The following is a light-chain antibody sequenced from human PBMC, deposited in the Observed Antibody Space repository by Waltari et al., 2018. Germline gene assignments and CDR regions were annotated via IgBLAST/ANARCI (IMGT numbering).Light chain of an antibody. Sequence: QSALTQPPSASGSRGQSVPISCTGTSSDVGSYNYVYWYQQHPGKAPKLMIYEVTKRPSGVPDRFSGSKSGNTASLTVSGLQAEDEADYYCSSYAGSNNVIFGGGTRLTVL. CDR1: SSDVGSYNY. CDR2: EVT. V-gene: IGLV2-8*01. CDR3: SSYAGSNNVI. J-gene: IGLJ2*01.